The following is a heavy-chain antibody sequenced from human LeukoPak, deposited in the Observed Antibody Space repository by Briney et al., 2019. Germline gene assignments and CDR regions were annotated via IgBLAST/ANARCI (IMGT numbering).Heavy chain of an antibody. CDR1: GDSISSGDYY. Sequence: SETLSLTCTVSGDSISSGDYYWSWIRQPAGKGLEWIGRISSSGSTYYNPSLKSRVTISVDTSKNQFSLKLSSVTAADTAVYYCARVGLLVTSDAFDIWGQGTMVTVSS. J-gene: IGHJ3*02. D-gene: IGHD2-21*02. V-gene: IGHV4-61*02. CDR3: ARVGLLVTSDAFDI. CDR2: ISSSGST.